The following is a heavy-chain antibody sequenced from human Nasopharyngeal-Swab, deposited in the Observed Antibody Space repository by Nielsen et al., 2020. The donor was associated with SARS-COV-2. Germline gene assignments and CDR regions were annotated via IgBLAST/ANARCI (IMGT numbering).Heavy chain of an antibody. J-gene: IGHJ4*02. Sequence: GESLKISCVGSGLTFSSYWMSWVRRAPGKGLEWVANIKQDESERYYVESVKGRFTISRDNAKNSLYLQMNSLRAEDTAVYYCARDRPGVATSGEFDYWGQGTLVTVSS. V-gene: IGHV3-7*01. D-gene: IGHD6-13*01. CDR3: ARDRPGVATSGEFDY. CDR1: GLTFSSYW. CDR2: IKQDESER.